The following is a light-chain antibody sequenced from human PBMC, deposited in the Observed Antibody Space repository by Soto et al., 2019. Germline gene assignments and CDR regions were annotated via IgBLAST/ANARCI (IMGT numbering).Light chain of an antibody. Sequence: DIALTQFPESLSVTPGETATIRCESSQSVLSHTNNRSYLAWYQQRHGQPPKLLIFWGSFRESDVPERFSGSGSATHFTLSISSLQPDDVAVYHCLQFSVTPWTFGQGTRVEIK. J-gene: IGKJ1*01. V-gene: IGKV4-1*01. CDR3: LQFSVTPWT. CDR1: QSVLSHTNNRSY. CDR2: WGS.